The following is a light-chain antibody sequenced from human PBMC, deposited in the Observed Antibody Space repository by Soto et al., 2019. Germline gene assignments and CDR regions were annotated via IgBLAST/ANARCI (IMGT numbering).Light chain of an antibody. Sequence: EIVLQKSPGTLSLSPGESATLSCRARQSVSSSYLAWYQQKPGQAPRLLIYGASSRATGIPDRFSGSGSGTDFTLTIRRLEPEDFAVYYCQKYGSSPPWTVGDGSKVAI. J-gene: IGKJ1*01. CDR2: GAS. CDR1: QSVSSSY. CDR3: QKYGSSPPWT. V-gene: IGKV3-20*01.